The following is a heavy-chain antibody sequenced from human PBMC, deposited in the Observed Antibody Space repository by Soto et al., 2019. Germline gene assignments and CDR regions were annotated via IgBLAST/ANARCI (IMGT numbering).Heavy chain of an antibody. V-gene: IGHV4-34*01. D-gene: IGHD3-16*02. CDR2: INHSGST. CDR3: ARDPYYDYVWGSYRPYYYYGMDV. Sequence: PPGKGLEWIGEINHSGSTNYNPSLKSRVTISVDTSKNQFSLKLSSVTAADTAVYYCARDPYYDYVWGSYRPYYYYGMDVWGQGTTVTVSS. J-gene: IGHJ6*02.